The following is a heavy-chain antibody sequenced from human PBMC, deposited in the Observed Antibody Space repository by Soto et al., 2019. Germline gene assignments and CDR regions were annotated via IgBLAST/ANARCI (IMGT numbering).Heavy chain of an antibody. J-gene: IGHJ6*02. CDR1: GDSIRSYY. D-gene: IGHD3-10*01. CDR3: ASGFSLDV. Sequence: SETLSLTCTVSGDSIRSYYWTWIRQSPGKGLEWIAYMYYSGNTNSNPSLKGRVSISVDTSKNQFSLRLTSVTAADTAVYYCASGFSLDVWGQGTTVTVSS. CDR2: MYYSGNT. V-gene: IGHV4-59*01.